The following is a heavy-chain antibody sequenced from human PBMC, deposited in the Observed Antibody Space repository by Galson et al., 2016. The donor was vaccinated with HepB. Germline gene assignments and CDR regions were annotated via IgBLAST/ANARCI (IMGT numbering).Heavy chain of an antibody. CDR1: EFSFFSYE. D-gene: IGHD5-18*01. J-gene: IGHJ4*02. CDR2: IADNGEA. V-gene: IGHV3-13*01. Sequence: SLRLSCAASEFSFFSYEMHWVRQAAGKGLEWVASIADNGEAWYADSVRGRSIITRDNAKSSIDLQMDSLGGGDTAVYYCVARRGYGYGVVYWGQGTVVTVSS. CDR3: VARRGYGYGVVY.